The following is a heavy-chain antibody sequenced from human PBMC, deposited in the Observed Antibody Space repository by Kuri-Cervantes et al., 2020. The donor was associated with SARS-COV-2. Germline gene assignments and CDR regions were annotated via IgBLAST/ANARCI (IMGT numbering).Heavy chain of an antibody. D-gene: IGHD1-26*01. J-gene: IGHJ6*03. CDR3: AGSPVGGYYYYYMDV. CDR1: GGSISSSNW. V-gene: IGHV4-4*02. CDR2: IYHSGST. Sequence: GSLRLSCAVSGGSISSSNWWSWVRQPPGKGLEWIGEIYHSGSTNYNPSLKSRVTISVDTSKNQFSLKLSSVTAADTAVYYCAGSPVGGYYYYYMDVWGKGTTVTVSS.